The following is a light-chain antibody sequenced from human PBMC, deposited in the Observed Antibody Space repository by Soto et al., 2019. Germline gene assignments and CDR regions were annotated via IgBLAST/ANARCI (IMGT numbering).Light chain of an antibody. CDR3: SSYTYSSTPYV. Sequence: QSALTQPASVSGSPGQSITISCTGTSSDVGGYNYVSWYQHHPGKAPKLMIYEVSNRPSGVSNRFSGSKSGNTASLTISGLQAEDEADYHCSSYTYSSTPYVFGTGTKVTVL. CDR1: SSDVGGYNY. J-gene: IGLJ1*01. V-gene: IGLV2-14*01. CDR2: EVS.